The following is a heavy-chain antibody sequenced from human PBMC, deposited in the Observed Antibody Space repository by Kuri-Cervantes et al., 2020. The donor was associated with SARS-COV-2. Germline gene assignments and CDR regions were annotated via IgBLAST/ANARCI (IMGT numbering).Heavy chain of an antibody. J-gene: IGHJ4*02. V-gene: IGHV3-53*01. D-gene: IGHD3-10*01. Sequence: GGSLRLSCAASGFTVSSNYMSWVRQAPGKGLEGVSVIYSGGSTYYADSVKGRLTISRDNSKNTLYLQMNSLRAEDTAVYYCARRITMVRVAWVYFDYWGQGTLVTVSS. CDR1: GFTVSSNY. CDR3: ARRITMVRVAWVYFDY. CDR2: IYSGGST.